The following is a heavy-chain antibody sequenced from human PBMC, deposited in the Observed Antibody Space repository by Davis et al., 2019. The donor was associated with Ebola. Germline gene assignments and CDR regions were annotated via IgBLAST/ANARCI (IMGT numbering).Heavy chain of an antibody. CDR1: GFTFSSYA. J-gene: IGHJ4*02. CDR2: ISGSGGST. D-gene: IGHD6-19*01. CDR3: AKDDGQWLDNFVY. Sequence: PGGSLRLSCAASGFTFSSYAMSWVRQAPGKGLEWVSTISGSGGSTYNADSVKGRSTISRDNSKNTLFLQMNSLRAEDTAVYYCAKDDGQWLDNFVYWGQGTLATVSS. V-gene: IGHV3-23*01.